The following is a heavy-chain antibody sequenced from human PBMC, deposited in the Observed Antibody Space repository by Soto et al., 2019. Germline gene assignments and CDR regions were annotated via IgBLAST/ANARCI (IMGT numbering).Heavy chain of an antibody. CDR2: IIPILGTA. J-gene: IGHJ4*02. CDR1: GGTFSSYA. Sequence: QVQLVQSGAEVKKPGSSVKVSCKASGGTFSSYAISWVRQAPGQGLEWMGGIIPILGTANYAQKFQGRVTIXXDXSXXTAYMELSSLRSEDTAVYYCARVMYSYGQRDAFDYWGQGTLVTVSS. V-gene: IGHV1-69*11. CDR3: ARVMYSYGQRDAFDY. D-gene: IGHD5-18*01.